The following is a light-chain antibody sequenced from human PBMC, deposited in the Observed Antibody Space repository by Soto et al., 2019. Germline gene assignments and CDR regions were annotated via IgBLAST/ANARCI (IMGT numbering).Light chain of an antibody. CDR1: STDSRHYKD. CDR2: EVN. Sequence: QSALTQPPSVSGSPGPSVTISCAGTSTDSRHYKDVSWYQQRPGKAPKLIIFEVNKRPSGVPDRFSGSKSGNTTSLSVSGLLAEDEAEYFCSSYAGSDNVLFGGVTQLTVL. V-gene: IGLV2-8*01. J-gene: IGLJ2*01. CDR3: SSYAGSDNVL.